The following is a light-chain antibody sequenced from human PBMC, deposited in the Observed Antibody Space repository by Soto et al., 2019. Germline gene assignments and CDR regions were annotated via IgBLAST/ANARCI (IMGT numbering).Light chain of an antibody. CDR3: CSYAGSYTLV. CDR1: SSDVGAYNY. Sequence: QSALTQPRSVSGSPGQSVTISCTGTSSDVGAYNYVSWYQQLPGKVPKLMIYDVSRRPSGVPDRFSGSKSGNTASLTISGLQADDEADYYCCSYAGSYTLVFGGGTKVTVL. J-gene: IGLJ3*02. CDR2: DVS. V-gene: IGLV2-11*01.